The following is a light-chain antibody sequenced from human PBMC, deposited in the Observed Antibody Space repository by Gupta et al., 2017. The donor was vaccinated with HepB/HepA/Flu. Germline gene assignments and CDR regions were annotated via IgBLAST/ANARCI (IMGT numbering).Light chain of an antibody. J-gene: IGKJ5*01. Sequence: EIVLTQSPATLSLSPGERATLSCRASQSVSSYLAWYQQKPVQAPRLLIYDVSKRATGIPARFSGSGSGTDFTLTISSLEPEDFAVYYCHQRSNWPITFGQGTRLEIK. CDR3: HQRSNWPIT. V-gene: IGKV3-11*01. CDR2: DVS. CDR1: QSVSSY.